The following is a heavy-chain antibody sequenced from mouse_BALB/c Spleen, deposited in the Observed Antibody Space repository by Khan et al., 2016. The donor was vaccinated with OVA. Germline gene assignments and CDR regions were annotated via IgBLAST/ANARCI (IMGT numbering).Heavy chain of an antibody. V-gene: IGHV14-1*02. CDR3: ASAGYSPWFDY. J-gene: IGHJ3*01. Sequence: VQLQQSGAELVRPGALVKLSCKASGFNIKDYYIHWVKQRPEQGLEWIGWIDPENGNTIYDPKFQGKANITADTSSNTAYLHFSSLTSEDTAVYYCASAGYSPWFDYWGQGTLVTVSA. D-gene: IGHD2-3*01. CDR2: IDPENGNT. CDR1: GFNIKDYY.